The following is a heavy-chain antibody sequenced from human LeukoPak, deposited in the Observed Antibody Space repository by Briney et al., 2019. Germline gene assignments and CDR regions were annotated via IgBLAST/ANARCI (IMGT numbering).Heavy chain of an antibody. V-gene: IGHV4-39*07. D-gene: IGHD5-18*01. CDR2: IYYSGST. Sequence: PSETLSLTCRVSGASINSGNNYWGWIRQPPGKGLEWIGSIYYSGSTYYNPSLKSRVTISVDTSKNQFSLKLASVTAADTAIYYCAKGAGGFSYYNWFDPWGQGTLVTVSS. CDR3: AKGAGGFSYYNWFDP. CDR1: GASINSGNNY. J-gene: IGHJ5*02.